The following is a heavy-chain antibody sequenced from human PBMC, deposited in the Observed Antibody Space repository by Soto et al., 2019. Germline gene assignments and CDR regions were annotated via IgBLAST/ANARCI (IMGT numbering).Heavy chain of an antibody. V-gene: IGHV3-73*02. CDR3: ASRFKTSPGGY. Sequence: EVRLVESGGGLVQPGGSLKLSCAASGFSFSGSGMHWVRQASGKGLEWVGLIKSKAANYATAYAASVKGRFTISRDDSKNTAYLQMDSLKTEDTAVYYCASRFKTSPGGYWGQGSLVTVYS. J-gene: IGHJ4*02. CDR2: IKSKAANYAT. CDR1: GFSFSGSG. D-gene: IGHD3-3*01.